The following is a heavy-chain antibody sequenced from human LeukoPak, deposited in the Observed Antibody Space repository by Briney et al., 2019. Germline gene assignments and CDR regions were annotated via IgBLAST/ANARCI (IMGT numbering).Heavy chain of an antibody. Sequence: GGSLRLSCAASGFTFSSYAMNWVRQAPGKGLEWVAFIRYDGSNKYYADSVKGRFTISRDNSKNTLYLQMNSLRAEDTAVYYCAKGQKYYYDSSGYFYYFDYWGQGTLVTVSS. CDR1: GFTFSSYA. CDR2: IRYDGSNK. V-gene: IGHV3-30*02. CDR3: AKGQKYYYDSSGYFYYFDY. J-gene: IGHJ4*02. D-gene: IGHD3-22*01.